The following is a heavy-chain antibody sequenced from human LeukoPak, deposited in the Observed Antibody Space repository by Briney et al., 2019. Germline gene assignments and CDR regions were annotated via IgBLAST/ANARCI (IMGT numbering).Heavy chain of an antibody. V-gene: IGHV1-2*02. CDR2: INPNSGGT. CDR1: GYTFTDYW. CDR3: ARPHYYGSGDYYMVYYDY. Sequence: GASLKVSCKASGYTFTDYWMQWVRQAPGQGLEWKRWINPNSGGTNYAQKFQGRVTMSTDTAISTAYMELSGLTSDDTAVYFCARPHYYGSGDYYMVYYDYWGQGTLVTVSS. D-gene: IGHD3-10*01. J-gene: IGHJ4*02.